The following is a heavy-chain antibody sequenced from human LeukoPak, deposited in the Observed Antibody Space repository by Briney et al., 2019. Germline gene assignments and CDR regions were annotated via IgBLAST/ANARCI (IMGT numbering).Heavy chain of an antibody. Sequence: GGSLRLSCTASGFTFSHYAMNWVRHAPGKGLEWVSYISSSSSYIYYADSVKGRFTISRDNAKNSLYLQMNSLRAEDTAVYYCARDRGSGWYYDAFDIWGQGTMVTVSS. CDR1: GFTFSHYA. D-gene: IGHD6-19*01. J-gene: IGHJ3*02. CDR2: ISSSSSYI. V-gene: IGHV3-21*05. CDR3: ARDRGSGWYYDAFDI.